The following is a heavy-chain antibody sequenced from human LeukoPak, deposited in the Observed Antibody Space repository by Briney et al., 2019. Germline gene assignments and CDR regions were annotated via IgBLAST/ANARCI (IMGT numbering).Heavy chain of an antibody. CDR3: ASGSSGWYEAGDY. CDR1: GGTFSSYA. J-gene: IGHJ4*02. Sequence: SVNVSCKASGGTFSSYAISWVRQAPGQGLEWMGGIIPIFGTANYAQKFQGRATITTDESTSTAYMELSSLRSEDTAVYYCASGSSGWYEAGDYWGQGTLVTVSS. D-gene: IGHD6-19*01. V-gene: IGHV1-69*05. CDR2: IIPIFGTA.